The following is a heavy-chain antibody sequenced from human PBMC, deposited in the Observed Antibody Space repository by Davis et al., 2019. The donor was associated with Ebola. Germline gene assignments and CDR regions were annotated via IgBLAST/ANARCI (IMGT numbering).Heavy chain of an antibody. J-gene: IGHJ4*02. CDR3: ARAGSGWFN. Sequence: PGGSLRLSCAASEFTFSDYWMHWVRQAPGKGLVWVSRINSDGSSTSYADSVKGRFTISRDNSKNTLYLQMNSLRADDTAVYYCARAGSGWFNWGQGTLVTVSS. CDR2: INSDGSST. V-gene: IGHV3-74*01. D-gene: IGHD6-19*01. CDR1: EFTFSDYW.